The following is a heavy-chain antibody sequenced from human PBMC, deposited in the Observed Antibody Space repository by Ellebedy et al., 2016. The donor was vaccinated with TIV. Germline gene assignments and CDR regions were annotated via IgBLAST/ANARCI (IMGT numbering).Heavy chain of an antibody. CDR1: GDSISPYY. J-gene: IGHJ6*03. Sequence: MPGGSLRLSCTVSGDSISPYYWNWIRQPPGKGLEWIGYIYYSVSANYNPSLKSRVTISVYRSNNQFSRNLSSVTAADTAMYYCARQHDPKYNNYMDVWGKGTTVTVSS. V-gene: IGHV4-59*01. CDR3: ARQHDPKYNNYMDV. CDR2: IYYSVSA.